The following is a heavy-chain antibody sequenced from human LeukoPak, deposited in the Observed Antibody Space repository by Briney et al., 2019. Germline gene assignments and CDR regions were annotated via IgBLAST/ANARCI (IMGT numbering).Heavy chain of an antibody. J-gene: IGHJ6*02. Sequence: GRSLRLSCAASGFTFSSYAMHWVRQAPGKGLEWVAVISYDGSNKYYADSVKGRFTISRDNSKNTLYLQMNSLRAEDTAVYYCARDHYGDYGGLYYYYGMDVWGQGTTVTVSS. CDR3: ARDHYGDYGGLYYYYGMDV. CDR1: GFTFSSYA. CDR2: ISYDGSNK. V-gene: IGHV3-30*04. D-gene: IGHD4-17*01.